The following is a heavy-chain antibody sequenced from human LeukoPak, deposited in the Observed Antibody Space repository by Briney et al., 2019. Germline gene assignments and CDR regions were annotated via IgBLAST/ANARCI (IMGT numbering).Heavy chain of an antibody. CDR2: IYTSGST. Sequence: SETLSLTCTVSGGSISSYYWSWIRQPAGKGLEWIGRIYTSGSTNYNPSLKSRVTISVDTSKNQFSLKLSSVTAADTAVYYCARGRYYYDDSGVFDIWGQGTMVTVSS. D-gene: IGHD3-22*01. CDR3: ARGRYYYDDSGVFDI. V-gene: IGHV4-4*07. CDR1: GGSISSYY. J-gene: IGHJ3*02.